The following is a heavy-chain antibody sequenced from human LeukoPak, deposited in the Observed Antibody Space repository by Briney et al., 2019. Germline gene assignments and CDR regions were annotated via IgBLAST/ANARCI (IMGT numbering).Heavy chain of an antibody. CDR2: IKQDGSDI. Sequence: PGGSLRLSCAASGFTFSNYWMNWVRQAPGKGLEWVAFIKQDGSDIFYVESVRGRFTISRDNAKNSLYLQMNSLRAEDTAVYYCAKDRWATQTTYDAFDIWGQGTMVTVSS. CDR1: GFTFSNYW. V-gene: IGHV3-7*01. D-gene: IGHD1-1*01. CDR3: AKDRWATQTTYDAFDI. J-gene: IGHJ3*02.